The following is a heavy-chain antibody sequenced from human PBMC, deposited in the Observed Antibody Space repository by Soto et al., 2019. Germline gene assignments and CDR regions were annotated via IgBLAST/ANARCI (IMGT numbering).Heavy chain of an antibody. V-gene: IGHV1-69*06. J-gene: IGHJ4*02. CDR1: GGTFNNYA. D-gene: IGHD2-8*02. CDR2: IIPISGTT. CDR3: ARWGGLSCSGAVCFKKPFDY. Sequence: QVQLVQSGAEVKRPESSMKVSCKPSGGTFNNYAINWVRQAPGQGLEWMGAIIPISGTTKYAQKFQGRATITADKSTSTVYMALSSLRSEDTAVYYCARWGGLSCSGAVCFKKPFDYWGQGTLVTVSS.